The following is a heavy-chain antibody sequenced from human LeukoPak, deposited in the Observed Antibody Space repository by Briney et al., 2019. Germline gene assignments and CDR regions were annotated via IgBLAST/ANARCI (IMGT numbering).Heavy chain of an antibody. CDR2: ISSSSSYI. J-gene: IGHJ4*02. Sequence: GGSLRLSCAASGFTFSSYSMNWVRQAPGKGLEWVSSISSSSSYIYYADSVKGRFTISRDNAKNSLYLQMNSLRAEDTAVYYCARDRFGEQWFDYWGQGTLVTVSS. D-gene: IGHD3-10*01. V-gene: IGHV3-21*01. CDR3: ARDRFGEQWFDY. CDR1: GFTFSSYS.